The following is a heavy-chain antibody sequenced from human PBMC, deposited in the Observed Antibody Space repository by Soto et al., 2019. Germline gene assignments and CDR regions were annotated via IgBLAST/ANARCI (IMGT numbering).Heavy chain of an antibody. Sequence: GGSLRLSCAASGHSFSTHGMHWVRKAPGKGLDWVGVIWSDGSTKYYAESVKGRFTISRDNTKNTLYLQMDSLRAEDTAVYYCARDRANYDNSGYPWFFDLWGRGTLVTVSS. D-gene: IGHD3-22*01. CDR1: GHSFSTHG. CDR3: ARDRANYDNSGYPWFFDL. J-gene: IGHJ2*01. CDR2: IWSDGSTK. V-gene: IGHV3-33*01.